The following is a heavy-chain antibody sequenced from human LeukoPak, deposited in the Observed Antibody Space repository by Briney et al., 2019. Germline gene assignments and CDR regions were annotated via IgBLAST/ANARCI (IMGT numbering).Heavy chain of an antibody. Sequence: GGSLRLSCEASGFTFKNHWMHWVRQAPGKGLVWVSRINSAGTYTNYADSVKGRFTISRDNAKNTLYLQMNSLRAEDTAVYYCTSLPLMIVVAGDAVDIWGQGTMVTVSS. D-gene: IGHD3-22*01. CDR3: TSLPLMIVVAGDAVDI. J-gene: IGHJ3*02. CDR2: INSAGTYT. V-gene: IGHV3-74*01. CDR1: GFTFKNHW.